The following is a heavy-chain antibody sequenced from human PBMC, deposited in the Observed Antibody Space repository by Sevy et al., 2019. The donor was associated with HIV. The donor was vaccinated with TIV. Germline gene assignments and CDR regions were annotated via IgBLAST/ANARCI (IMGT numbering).Heavy chain of an antibody. CDR3: TAGVGTSDFDY. V-gene: IGHV3-15*01. CDR2: IKSKIDGATR. Sequence: GGSLRLSCEASGFTFNNAWMSWVRQAPGKGLEWVGRIKSKIDGATRDFAATVKGRFAISRDDSKNTLYCHMNSLKTEDTAVYYCTAGVGTSDFDYWGRGVLVTVSS. J-gene: IGHJ4*02. CDR1: GFTFNNAW. D-gene: IGHD1-26*01.